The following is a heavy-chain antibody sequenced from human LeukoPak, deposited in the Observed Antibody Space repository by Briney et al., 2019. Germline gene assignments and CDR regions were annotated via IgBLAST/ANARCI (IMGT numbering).Heavy chain of an antibody. D-gene: IGHD4-17*01. CDR1: GGSISSYY. J-gene: IGHJ4*02. Sequence: SETLPLTCTVSGGSISSYYWSWIRQPPGKGLEWIGYIYYSGSTNYNPSLKSRVTISVDTSKNQFSLKLSSVTAADTAVYYCASGNYGDYFDYWGQGTLVTVSS. V-gene: IGHV4-59*08. CDR3: ASGNYGDYFDY. CDR2: IYYSGST.